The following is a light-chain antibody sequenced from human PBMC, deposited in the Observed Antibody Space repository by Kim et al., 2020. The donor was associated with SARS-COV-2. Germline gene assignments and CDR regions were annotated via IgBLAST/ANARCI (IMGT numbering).Light chain of an antibody. Sequence: DIQMTQSPSTLSASVGDRVTITCRASQSISSWLAWYQQKPGKVPKLLIYKASSLESGVPSRFSGSGSGTEFTLTISSLQPDDFATYYCQQYNTYCTFGQGTKVDIK. CDR2: KAS. J-gene: IGKJ1*01. V-gene: IGKV1-5*03. CDR1: QSISSW. CDR3: QQYNTYCT.